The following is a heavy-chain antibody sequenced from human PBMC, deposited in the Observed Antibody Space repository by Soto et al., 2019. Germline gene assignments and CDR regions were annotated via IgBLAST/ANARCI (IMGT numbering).Heavy chain of an antibody. CDR3: ARTATQCSRTSCYTVSLDF. D-gene: IGHD2-2*02. J-gene: IGHJ4*02. CDR2: INRDGVT. Sequence: LSLTCTVLGGSFSGYYWGWIRQPPGKGLEWIGEINRDGVTNYNPSLKSRLTISVDTSKNQFSLNLNSVTAADTAVYYCARTATQCSRTSCYTVSLDFWGQGTLVTVSS. V-gene: IGHV4-34*01. CDR1: GGSFSGYY.